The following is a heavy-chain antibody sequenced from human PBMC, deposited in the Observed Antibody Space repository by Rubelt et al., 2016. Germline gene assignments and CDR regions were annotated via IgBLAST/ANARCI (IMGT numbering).Heavy chain of an antibody. CDR3: AKDSTGALDF. CDR2: ISHDGSPE. V-gene: IGHV3-30*02. Sequence: GGSLRLSCAASGLTFGSYAIHWVRQAPGRGLEWLAFISHDGSPENYVDSVRGRFSISSASSKNTLYLQMNHLRVEDTAVYYCAKDSTGALDFWGQGTRVTVSS. CDR1: GLTFGSYA. J-gene: IGHJ4*02.